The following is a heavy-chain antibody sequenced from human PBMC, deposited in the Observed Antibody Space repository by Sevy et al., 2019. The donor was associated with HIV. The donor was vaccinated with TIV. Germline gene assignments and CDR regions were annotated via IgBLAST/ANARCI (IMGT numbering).Heavy chain of an antibody. CDR3: SRGLYYYDMRGHQEPGDY. J-gene: IGHJ4*02. D-gene: IGHD3-22*01. CDR2: INSDGSST. V-gene: IGHV3-74*01. CDR1: GITLTPYW. Sequence: GGSLRLSCAASGITLTPYWMHWVRQVPGKGLVWVSRINSDGSSTSYAESVKGRFTISRDNGKNTVYLQMKSLRVEDMAVYFCSRGLYYYDMRGHQEPGDYWGQGVLVTVSS.